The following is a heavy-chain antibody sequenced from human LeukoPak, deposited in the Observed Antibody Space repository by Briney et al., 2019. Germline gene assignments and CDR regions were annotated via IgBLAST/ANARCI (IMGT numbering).Heavy chain of an antibody. D-gene: IGHD2-2*01. CDR3: ARVGVVVPAANDY. Sequence: SETLSLTCTVSGDSISSSSGYYWGWIRHPPGKGLDYIGSIYNSGRTYYNPSLKSRVTISVDTSKNQFSLKLSSVTAADTAVYYCARVGVVVPAANDYWGQGTLVTVSS. CDR2: IYNSGRT. J-gene: IGHJ4*02. V-gene: IGHV4-39*01. CDR1: GDSISSSSGYY.